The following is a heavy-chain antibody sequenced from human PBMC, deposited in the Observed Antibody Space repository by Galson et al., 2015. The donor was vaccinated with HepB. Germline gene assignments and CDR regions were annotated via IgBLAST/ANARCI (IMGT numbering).Heavy chain of an antibody. J-gene: IGHJ5*02. Sequence: SVKVSCKASGGTFSSYAISWVRQAPGQGLEWMGGIIPILGIANYAQKFQGRVTITAGKSTSTAYMELSSLRSEDTAVYYCARDHQAGGYFDWLWARWFDPWGQGTLVTVSS. V-gene: IGHV1-69*10. CDR1: GGTFSSYA. CDR3: ARDHQAGGYFDWLWARWFDP. D-gene: IGHD3-9*01. CDR2: IIPILGIA.